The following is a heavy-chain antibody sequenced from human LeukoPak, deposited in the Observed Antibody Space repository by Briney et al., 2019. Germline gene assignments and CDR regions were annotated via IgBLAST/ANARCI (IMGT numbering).Heavy chain of an antibody. V-gene: IGHV3-21*06. D-gene: IGHD3-16*01. Sequence: GGSLRLSCAASGFTFSSYTMNWIRQAPGKGLEWVSSISSSSTYIYYADSVKGRFTISRDNAKNSLYLQMNSLRGEDTAVYYCARGGRRFWGQGTLVTVSS. CDR2: ISSSSTYI. CDR3: ARGGRRF. CDR1: GFTFSSYT. J-gene: IGHJ4*02.